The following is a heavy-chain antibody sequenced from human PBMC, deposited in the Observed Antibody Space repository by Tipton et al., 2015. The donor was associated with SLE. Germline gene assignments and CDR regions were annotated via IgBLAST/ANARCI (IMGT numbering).Heavy chain of an antibody. CDR3: ARDTAREGTFDI. J-gene: IGHJ3*02. D-gene: IGHD5-18*01. CDR2: IIPIVGIA. V-gene: IGHV1-69*04. Sequence: QSGAEVKKPGSSVKVSCKASGGTFSNSAISWVRQAPGQGLEWMGRIIPIVGIANYAQKFEARVTITADRSTNTAYMELSSLRSEDTAVYYCARDTAREGTFDIWGHGTTVVVSS. CDR1: GGTFSNSA.